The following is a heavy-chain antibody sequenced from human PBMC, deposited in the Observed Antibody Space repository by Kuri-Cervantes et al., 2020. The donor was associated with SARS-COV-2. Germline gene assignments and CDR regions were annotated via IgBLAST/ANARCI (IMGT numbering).Heavy chain of an antibody. Sequence: SCTVSGASISSGAYYWSWIRQPPGKGLEWIGYIYYSGITYYNPSLKSRFTISVDKSKNQFSLKLSSVTAADTAVYYRARVRDIVLMVYAIRGWFDPWGQGTLVTVSS. V-gene: IGHV4-30-4*01. D-gene: IGHD2-8*01. CDR1: GASISSGAYY. J-gene: IGHJ5*02. CDR2: IYYSGIT. CDR3: ARVRDIVLMVYAIRGWFDP.